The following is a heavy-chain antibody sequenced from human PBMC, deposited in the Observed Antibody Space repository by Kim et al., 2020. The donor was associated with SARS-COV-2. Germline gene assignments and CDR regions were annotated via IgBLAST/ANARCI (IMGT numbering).Heavy chain of an antibody. CDR2: TYYRSKWSN. CDR3: ARERDYGGNSADLDY. J-gene: IGHJ4*02. D-gene: IGHD4-17*01. Sequence: SQTLSLTCAISGDSVSSNSAAWNWIRQSPSRGLEWLGRTYYRSKWSNDYAVSVRSRITINPDTSKNQFSLQLNSVTPEDTAVYYCARERDYGGNSADLDYWGQGTLVTVSS. CDR1: GDSVSSNSAA. V-gene: IGHV6-1*01.